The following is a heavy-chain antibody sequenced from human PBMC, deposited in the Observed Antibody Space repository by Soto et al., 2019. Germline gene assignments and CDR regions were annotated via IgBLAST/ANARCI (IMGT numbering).Heavy chain of an antibody. CDR3: AKDRGHLAVAAKPGGGDFYK. J-gene: IGHJ3*01. D-gene: IGHD6-19*01. CDR2: XXNKGNNK. Sequence: QIQLVESGGGVVQPGTSQKLSCTASGFALSSYGMHWVRQAPGKGXXXXXXXXNKGNNKYYADTVRGRFTISRDNYRSTLDLQMDSLRPEDTAVDYCAKDRGHLAVAAKPGGGDFYKWGQGTTVTVSS. V-gene: IGHV3-30*18. CDR1: GFALSSYG.